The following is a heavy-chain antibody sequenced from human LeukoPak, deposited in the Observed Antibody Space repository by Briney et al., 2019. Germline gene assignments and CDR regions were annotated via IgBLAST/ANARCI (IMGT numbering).Heavy chain of an antibody. V-gene: IGHV6-1*01. Sequence: SQTPSLTCAISGDSVSSDTVTWNWIRQSPSRGLEWLGRTHYRSKWYNDYAVSVKSRITINPDTSKNQFSLQLNSVTPEDTAVYYCARYDSSGHYDAFDIWGQGTMVTVSS. J-gene: IGHJ3*02. CDR2: THYRSKWYN. CDR3: ARYDSSGHYDAFDI. D-gene: IGHD3-22*01. CDR1: GDSVSSDTVT.